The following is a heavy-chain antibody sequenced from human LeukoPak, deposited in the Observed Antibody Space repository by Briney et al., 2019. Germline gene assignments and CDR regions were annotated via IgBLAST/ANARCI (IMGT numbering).Heavy chain of an antibody. D-gene: IGHD2-21*02. Sequence: GGSLRLSCAASGFTFSSYEMNWVRQAPGKGLEWVSYISSSGSTIYYADSVKGRFTISRDNAKNSLYLQMNSLKAEDTAVYYCARVFLYCGGDCYSGGEDYWGQGTLVTVSS. CDR3: ARVFLYCGGDCYSGGEDY. CDR1: GFTFSSYE. V-gene: IGHV3-48*03. CDR2: ISSSGSTI. J-gene: IGHJ4*02.